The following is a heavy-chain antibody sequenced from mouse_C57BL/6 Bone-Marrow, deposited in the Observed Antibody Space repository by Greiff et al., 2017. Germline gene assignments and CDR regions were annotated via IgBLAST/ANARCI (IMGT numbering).Heavy chain of an antibody. Sequence: QVQLQQSGAELVRPGTSVKVSCKASGYAFTNYLIEWVKQRPGQGLEWIGVINPGRGGTNYNEQFKGKATLTADKSSSTAYMQLSSLTSEDSAVYSCARSMGDYWGQGTSVTVSS. CDR1: GYAFTNYL. V-gene: IGHV1-54*01. J-gene: IGHJ4*01. D-gene: IGHD1-1*02. CDR2: INPGRGGT. CDR3: ARSMGDY.